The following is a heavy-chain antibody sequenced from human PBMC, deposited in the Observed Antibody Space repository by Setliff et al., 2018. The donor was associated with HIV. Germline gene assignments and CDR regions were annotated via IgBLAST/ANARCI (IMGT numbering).Heavy chain of an antibody. CDR2: IYTGVNT. Sequence: SETLSLTCTAYGDSISNGSYYWSWSGQLPGGGLEWLGHIYTGVNTNYNPSLDSRAPMSLDTSKNQFSLTLTSVTASDTAAYFCARTRYYYYSSDRYWVIDSWGPGTLVTVSS. D-gene: IGHD3-22*01. J-gene: IGHJ5*01. CDR1: GDSISNGSYY. CDR3: ARTRYYYYSSDRYWVIDS. V-gene: IGHV4-61*01.